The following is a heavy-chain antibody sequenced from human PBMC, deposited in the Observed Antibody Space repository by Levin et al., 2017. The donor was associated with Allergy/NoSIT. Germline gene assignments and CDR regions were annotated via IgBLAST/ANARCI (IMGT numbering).Heavy chain of an antibody. D-gene: IGHD4-23*01. CDR1: GYSFTSYW. CDR3: ARAESTVVTSPPFDY. CDR2: IYPGDSDT. Sequence: PAASVKVSCKGSGYSFTSYWIGWVRQMPGKGLEWMGIIYPGDSDTRYSPSFQGQVTISADKSISTAYLQWSSLKASDTAMYYCARAESTVVTSPPFDYWGQGTLVTVSS. V-gene: IGHV5-51*03. J-gene: IGHJ4*02.